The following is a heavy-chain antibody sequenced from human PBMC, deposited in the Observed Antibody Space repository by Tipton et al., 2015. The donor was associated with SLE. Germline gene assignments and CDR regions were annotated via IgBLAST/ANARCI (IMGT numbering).Heavy chain of an antibody. V-gene: IGHV4-39*07. CDR2: MYYSGYT. CDR3: ARYIVVVRYFDY. J-gene: IGHJ4*02. Sequence: TLSLTCIVSGDPISSSTYYWGWIRQPPGKGLEWIGHMYYSGYTYYNPSLKSRVTISVDTSKNQFSLKLSSVTAADTAVYYCARYIVVVRYFDYWGQGTLVTVSS. D-gene: IGHD2-21*01. CDR1: GDPISSSTYY.